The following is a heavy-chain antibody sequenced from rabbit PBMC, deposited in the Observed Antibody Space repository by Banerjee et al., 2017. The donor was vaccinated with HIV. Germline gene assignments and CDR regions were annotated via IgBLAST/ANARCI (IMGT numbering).Heavy chain of an antibody. CDR2: IYAGKGTT. CDR1: GFDLSNYY. CDR3: ARYNEGFRYYGMDL. D-gene: IGHD5-1*01. J-gene: IGHJ6*01. Sequence: QLKETGGGLVQPGGSLTLSCKASGFDLSNYYMSWVRQAPGKGLEWIGIIYAGKGTTDYASWVNGRFTISSDNAQNTVDLQMNSLTAADTATYFCARYNEGFRYYGMDLWGPGTLVTVS. V-gene: IGHV1S7*01.